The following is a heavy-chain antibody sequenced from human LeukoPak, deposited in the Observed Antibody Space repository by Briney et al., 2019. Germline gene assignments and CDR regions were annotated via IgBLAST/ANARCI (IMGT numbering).Heavy chain of an antibody. J-gene: IGHJ4*02. CDR3: ARSGIGYDSSGYQRPYFDY. Sequence: ASVKVSCTASGYTFTGYYMHWVRQAPGQGLEWMGWINPNSGGTNYAQKFQGRVTMTRDTSISTAYMELSRLRSDDTAVYYCARSGIGYDSSGYQRPYFDYWGQGTLVTVPS. D-gene: IGHD3-22*01. CDR2: INPNSGGT. V-gene: IGHV1-2*02. CDR1: GYTFTGYY.